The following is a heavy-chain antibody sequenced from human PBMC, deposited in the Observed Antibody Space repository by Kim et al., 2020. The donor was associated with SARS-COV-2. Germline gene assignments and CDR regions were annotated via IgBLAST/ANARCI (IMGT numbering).Heavy chain of an antibody. D-gene: IGHD3-9*01. CDR3: ARYPQMDILFLKSVGLDV. Sequence: GESLKISCKGSGYSFTSYWISWVRQMPGKGLEWMGRIDPSDSYTNYSPSFQGHVTISADKSISTAYLQWSSLKASDTARDYCARYPQMDILFLKSVGLDVWGQGTTVTVSS. J-gene: IGHJ6*02. CDR2: IDPSDSYT. V-gene: IGHV5-10-1*01. CDR1: GYSFTSYW.